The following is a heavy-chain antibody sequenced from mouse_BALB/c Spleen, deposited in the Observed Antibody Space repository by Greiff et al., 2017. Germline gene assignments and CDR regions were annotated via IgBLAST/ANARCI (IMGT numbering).Heavy chain of an antibody. V-gene: IGHV1S135*01. Sequence: EVQLQQSGPELMKPGASVKISCKASGYSFTSYYMHWVKQSHGKSLEWIGYIDPFNGGTSYNQKFKGKATLTVDKSSSTAYMHLSSLTSEDSAVYYCARSLLRLREDYWGQGTTLTVSS. D-gene: IGHD1-2*01. CDR3: ARSLLRLREDY. J-gene: IGHJ2*01. CDR1: GYSFTSYY. CDR2: IDPFNGGT.